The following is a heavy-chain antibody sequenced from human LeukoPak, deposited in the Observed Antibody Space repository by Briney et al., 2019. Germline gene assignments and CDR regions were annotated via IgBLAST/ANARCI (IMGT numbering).Heavy chain of an antibody. CDR2: INGSGGST. CDR3: AKDLEVYYYGSGSYKD. V-gene: IGHV3-23*01. D-gene: IGHD3-10*01. Sequence: SGGSLRLSCAASGFTFSSYAMSWVRQAPGKGLEWVSAINGSGGSTYYADSVRGRFTISRDNSKNTLYLQMNSLRAEDTAVYYCAKDLEVYYYGSGSYKDWGQGTLVTVSS. J-gene: IGHJ4*02. CDR1: GFTFSSYA.